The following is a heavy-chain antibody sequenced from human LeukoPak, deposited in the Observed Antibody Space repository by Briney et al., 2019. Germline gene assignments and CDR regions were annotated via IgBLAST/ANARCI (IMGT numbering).Heavy chain of an antibody. V-gene: IGHV3-74*01. D-gene: IGHD4-17*01. CDR1: GFTFSSYW. J-gene: IGHJ4*02. CDR2: INSDGSST. CDR3: ARANGDYDFDY. Sequence: GGSLRLSCAASGFTFSSYWMHWVRQAPGKGLVWVSRINSDGSSTSYADSVKGRFTISRGNAKNTLYLQMNSLRAEDTAVYYCARANGDYDFDYWGQGTLVTVSS.